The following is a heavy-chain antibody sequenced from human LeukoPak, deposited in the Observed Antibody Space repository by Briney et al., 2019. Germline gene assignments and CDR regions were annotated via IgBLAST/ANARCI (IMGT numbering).Heavy chain of an antibody. J-gene: IGHJ3*02. D-gene: IGHD3-9*01. CDR1: GGSISSYY. CDR3: ASAYYDILTGPEGAFDI. Sequence: SETLSLTCTVSGGSISSYYWRWIRQPPGRGLEWIGYIYYSGSTNYNPSLKSRVTISVDTSKNQFSLKLSSVTAADTAVYYCASAYYDILTGPEGAFDIWGQGTMVTVSS. V-gene: IGHV4-59*01. CDR2: IYYSGST.